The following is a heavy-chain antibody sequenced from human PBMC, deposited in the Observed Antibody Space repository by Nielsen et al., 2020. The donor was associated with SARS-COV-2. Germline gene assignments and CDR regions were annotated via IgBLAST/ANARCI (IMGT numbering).Heavy chain of an antibody. Sequence: SLKISCAASGFTFDDYAMHWVRQAPGKGLEWVSGISWNSGSIGYADSVKGRFTISRDNAKNSLYLQMNSLRAEDTALYYCAKDTGYSYGYGFDYWGQGTLVTVSS. J-gene: IGHJ4*02. D-gene: IGHD5-18*01. CDR1: GFTFDDYA. CDR2: ISWNSGSI. CDR3: AKDTGYSYGYGFDY. V-gene: IGHV3-9*01.